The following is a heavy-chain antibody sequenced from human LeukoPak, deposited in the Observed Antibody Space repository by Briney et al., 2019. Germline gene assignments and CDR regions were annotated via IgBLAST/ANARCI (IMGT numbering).Heavy chain of an antibody. J-gene: IGHJ3*01. Sequence: ASVKVSCKASAYTFTGYYMHWVRQAPGQGLEWMGWIYPNSGDTNYAQKFQGRVTMTRDTSISTAYMELSRLRSDDTAVFYCARGRLGSGSQYDAFDLWGQGTMVTVSS. V-gene: IGHV1-2*02. D-gene: IGHD3-10*01. CDR2: IYPNSGDT. CDR1: AYTFTGYY. CDR3: ARGRLGSGSQYDAFDL.